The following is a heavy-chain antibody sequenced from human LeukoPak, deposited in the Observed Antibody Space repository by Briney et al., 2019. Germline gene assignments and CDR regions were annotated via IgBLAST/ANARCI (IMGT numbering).Heavy chain of an antibody. D-gene: IGHD1-26*01. CDR2: IWYDGSNK. Sequence: GGSLRLSCAASGFTFSSYGMHWVRQAPGKGLEWVAVIWYDGSNKYYADSVKGRFTISRDNSKNTLYLQMNGLRAEDTAVYYCARGPGSLHETDAFDIWGQGTMVTVSS. J-gene: IGHJ3*02. CDR1: GFTFSSYG. V-gene: IGHV3-33*01. CDR3: ARGPGSLHETDAFDI.